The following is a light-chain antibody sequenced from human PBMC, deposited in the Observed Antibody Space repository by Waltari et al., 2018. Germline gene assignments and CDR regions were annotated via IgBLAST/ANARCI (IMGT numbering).Light chain of an antibody. CDR3: CSYAGSNYFYV. Sequence: QSALTQPPSASGSPGQSVTISCAGTRNDVGGYNLVSLYQQHPGKAPKLMIFEVNQRPSGVPDRFSGSKSGNTASLTVSGLQAEDEADYYCCSYAGSNYFYVFGTGTKVAVL. CDR2: EVN. J-gene: IGLJ1*01. CDR1: RNDVGGYNL. V-gene: IGLV2-8*01.